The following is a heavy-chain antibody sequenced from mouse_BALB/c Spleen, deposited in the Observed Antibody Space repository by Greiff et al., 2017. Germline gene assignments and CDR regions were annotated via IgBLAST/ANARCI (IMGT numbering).Heavy chain of an antibody. CDR3: ARSPFMDY. CDR2: IDPANGNT. Sequence: EVKLVESGAELVKPGASVKLSCTASGFNIKDTYMHWVKQRPEQGLEWIGRIDPANGNTKYDPKFQGKATITADTSSNTAYLQLSSLTSEDTAVYYCARSPFMDYWGQGTSVTVSS. V-gene: IGHV14-3*02. CDR1: GFNIKDTY. J-gene: IGHJ4*01.